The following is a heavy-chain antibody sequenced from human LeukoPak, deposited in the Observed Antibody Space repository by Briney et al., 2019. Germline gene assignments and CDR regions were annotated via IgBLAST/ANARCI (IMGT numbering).Heavy chain of an antibody. D-gene: IGHD5-24*01. Sequence: SETLSLTCTVSGGSISSGSYYWGWIRQPPGKGLEWIGSIYYSGSTYYKPSLKSRVTISLDTSKNQFSLKLSSVTAADTAVYYCARGGEMATTYWGQGTLVTVSS. CDR1: GGSISSGSYY. J-gene: IGHJ4*02. CDR2: IYYSGST. V-gene: IGHV4-39*07. CDR3: ARGGEMATTY.